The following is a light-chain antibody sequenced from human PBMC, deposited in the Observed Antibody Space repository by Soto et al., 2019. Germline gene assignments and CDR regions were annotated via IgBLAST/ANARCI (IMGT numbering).Light chain of an antibody. CDR2: DAS. CDR1: QTISTF. Sequence: DIVMTQSPSSLSASVGDRVTLTCRASQTISTFLNWYQHKPGKAPKLLIYDASNLHSGVPSRFSGSGSGTDFTLTISSLQPEDFATYSCQQSFSTPWTFGQGTKVDIK. J-gene: IGKJ1*01. CDR3: QQSFSTPWT. V-gene: IGKV1-39*01.